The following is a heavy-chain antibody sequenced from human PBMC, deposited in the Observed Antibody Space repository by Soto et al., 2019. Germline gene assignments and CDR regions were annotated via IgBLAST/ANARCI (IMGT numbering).Heavy chain of an antibody. CDR2: ISYDGSNK. V-gene: IGHV3-30*18. J-gene: IGHJ6*02. CDR1: GFTFSSYG. D-gene: IGHD6-13*01. Sequence: HPGGSLRRSSGASGFTFSSYGMDWVRQALGKGLDWVSVISYDGSNKYYADSVKGRFTISRDNSKNTLYLQMNSLRAEDTAVYYCAKVVDSSSWYVYYYYGMDVWGQGT. CDR3: AKVVDSSSWYVYYYYGMDV.